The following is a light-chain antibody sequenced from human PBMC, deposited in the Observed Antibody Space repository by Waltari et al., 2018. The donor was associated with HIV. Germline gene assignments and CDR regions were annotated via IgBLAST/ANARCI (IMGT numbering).Light chain of an antibody. J-gene: IGKJ1*01. CDR3: MQSTAFPST. CDR1: QSLVHSDGHTY. V-gene: IGKV2-24*01. Sequence: VLTQAPVASPVTFAQSASISCRSSQSLVHSDGHTYLTWLQQRPGQPLRVLLSQISTRVCGVRNRFGGSVARTDFTLNSTGVEVEDVGVYYCMQSTAFPSTFGQETRVEI. CDR2: QIS.